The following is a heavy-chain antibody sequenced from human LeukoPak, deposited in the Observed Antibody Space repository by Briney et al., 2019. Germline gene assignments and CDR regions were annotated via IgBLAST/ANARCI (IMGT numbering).Heavy chain of an antibody. Sequence: PSETLSLPCSVSGASISGHYWSWIRQPPGKGLEWIGYIHYSGSTNCNPSLKSRVTISLDTSKNQFSLKLTSVTAADTAVYYCSRAGTSFNNPGAYWGQGTLVTVSS. D-gene: IGHD1-14*01. CDR1: GASISGHY. J-gene: IGHJ4*02. V-gene: IGHV4-59*11. CDR2: IHYSGST. CDR3: SRAGTSFNNPGAY.